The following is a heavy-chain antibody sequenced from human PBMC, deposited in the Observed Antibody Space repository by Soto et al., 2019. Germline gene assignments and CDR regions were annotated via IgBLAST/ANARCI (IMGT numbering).Heavy chain of an antibody. D-gene: IGHD6-19*01. CDR1: GDSVTSNVW. J-gene: IGHJ4*02. CDR2: AYHNGLT. Sequence: SETLSLTCAVSGDSVTSNVWWSWVRQPPGKGLEWIGEAYHNGLTNYNPSLKGRVTMSVDTSKNEFSLKLNSLSAADTAIYYCARDAAVPGESDRFDFWGRGIVVTVPQ. V-gene: IGHV4-4*02. CDR3: ARDAAVPGESDRFDF.